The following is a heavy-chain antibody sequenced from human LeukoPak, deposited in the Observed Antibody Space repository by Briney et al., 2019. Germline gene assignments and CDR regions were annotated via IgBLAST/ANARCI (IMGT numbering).Heavy chain of an antibody. CDR3: ARERSYYGSGSYYFDY. Sequence: GGSLRLSCAASGFTFDDYGMSWVRQAPGKGLEWVSGINWNGGSTGYADSVKGRFTISRDNAKHSLYLQMNSLRAEDTALYYCARERSYYGSGSYYFDYWGQGTLVTVSS. V-gene: IGHV3-20*04. D-gene: IGHD3-10*01. CDR1: GFTFDDYG. CDR2: INWNGGST. J-gene: IGHJ4*02.